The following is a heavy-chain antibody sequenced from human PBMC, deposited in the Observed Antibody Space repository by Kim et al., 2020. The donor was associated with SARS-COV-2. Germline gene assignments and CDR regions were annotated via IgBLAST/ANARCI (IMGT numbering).Heavy chain of an antibody. CDR2: IWYDGSNK. V-gene: IGHV3-33*01. J-gene: IGHJ6*02. Sequence: GGSLRLSCAASGFTFSSYGMHWVRQAPGKGLEWVAVIWYDGSNKYYADSVKGRFTISRDNSKNTLYLQMNSLRAEDTAVYYCARDLRYFDWLLYDIYYYYGMDVWGQGTTVTVSS. CDR1: GFTFSSYG. D-gene: IGHD3-9*01. CDR3: ARDLRYFDWLLYDIYYYYGMDV.